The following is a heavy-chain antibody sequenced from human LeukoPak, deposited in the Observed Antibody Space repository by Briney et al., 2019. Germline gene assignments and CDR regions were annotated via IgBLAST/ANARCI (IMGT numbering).Heavy chain of an antibody. D-gene: IGHD4-11*01. CDR3: ARDFLLQSEGLFDY. V-gene: IGHV4-4*07. J-gene: IGHJ4*02. CDR1: GGSISSYY. Sequence: SETLSLTCTVSGGSISSYYWSWIRQPAGKGLEWIGRFYISGSTNYNPSLKSRVAMSVDTSKNQFSLRRNSVTAADTAVYYCARDFLLQSEGLFDYWGQGTLVTVSS. CDR2: FYISGST.